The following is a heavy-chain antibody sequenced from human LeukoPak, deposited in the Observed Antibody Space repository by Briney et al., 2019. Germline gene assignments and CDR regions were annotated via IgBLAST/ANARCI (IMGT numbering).Heavy chain of an antibody. CDR1: GFSLSTSGMC. D-gene: IGHD1-14*01. Sequence: SGPTLVNPTQTLTLTCTFSGFSLSTSGMCVSWIRQPPGKAPEWLARIDWDDDKYYSTSLKTRLTISKDTSKNQVVLTMTNMDPVDTATYYCARLITGTTGNAFDIWGQGTMVTVSS. V-gene: IGHV2-70*11. J-gene: IGHJ3*02. CDR2: IDWDDDK. CDR3: ARLITGTTGNAFDI.